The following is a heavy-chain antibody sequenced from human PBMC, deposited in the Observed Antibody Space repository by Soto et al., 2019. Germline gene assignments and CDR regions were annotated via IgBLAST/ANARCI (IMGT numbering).Heavy chain of an antibody. Sequence: QVQLQQWGAGLLKPSESLSLTCAVYGGSFSGYYWSWIRQPPGKGLEWIGEINHSGSTNYNPSLKSRVTISVDTCKNQFSLKVSSVPAAYPAVYYSASYYGDNPSGFDPWGQGTLVTVSS. CDR2: INHSGST. CDR1: GGSFSGYY. J-gene: IGHJ5*02. D-gene: IGHD4-17*01. V-gene: IGHV4-34*01. CDR3: ASYYGDNPSGFDP.